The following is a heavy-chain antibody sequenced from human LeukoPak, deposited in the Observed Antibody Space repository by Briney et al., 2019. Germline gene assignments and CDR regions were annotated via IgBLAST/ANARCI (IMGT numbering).Heavy chain of an antibody. J-gene: IGHJ4*02. CDR1: GFTFSSYA. Sequence: GGSLRLSCAASGFTFSSYAMHWVRQAPGKGLEWVAVISYDGSNKYYADSVKGRFTISRDNSKNTLYLQMNSLRAEDTAVYYCARDLSLHRVWSYYFDYWGQGTLVTVSS. D-gene: IGHD2-8*02. CDR2: ISYDGSNK. CDR3: ARDLSLHRVWSYYFDY. V-gene: IGHV3-30*04.